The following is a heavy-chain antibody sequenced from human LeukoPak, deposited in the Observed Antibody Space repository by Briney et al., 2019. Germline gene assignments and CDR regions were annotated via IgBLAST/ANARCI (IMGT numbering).Heavy chain of an antibody. V-gene: IGHV5-51*01. D-gene: IGHD6-13*01. CDR1: GSSFTSYW. CDR2: IYPGDSDT. J-gene: IGHJ4*02. CDR3: ASPGYSRSWYGGY. Sequence: GASLQISSKASGSSFTSYWIGWARQMPGKGLEWMGIIYPGDSDTRYSPSFQGQVTISADKSISTAYLQWSSLKASDTAMYYCASPGYSRSWYGGYWGQGTLVTVSS.